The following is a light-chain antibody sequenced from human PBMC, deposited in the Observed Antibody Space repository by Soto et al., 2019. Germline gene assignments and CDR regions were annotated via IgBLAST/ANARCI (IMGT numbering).Light chain of an antibody. Sequence: DIQMTQSPSTLSASVGDRVTITCRASQSISDWLAWYQLIPGKASKLLIYKASTLESGVPSRFSGSGSGTDFTLTISSLQPDDFAAYYCQQYNGYPLTFGGGTKVEIK. CDR1: QSISDW. V-gene: IGKV1-5*03. J-gene: IGKJ4*01. CDR3: QQYNGYPLT. CDR2: KAS.